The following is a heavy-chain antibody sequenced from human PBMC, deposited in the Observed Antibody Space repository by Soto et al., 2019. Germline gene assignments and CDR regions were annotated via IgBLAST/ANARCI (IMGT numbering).Heavy chain of an antibody. CDR1: GFTFSSYS. Sequence: GGSLRLSCAASGFTFSSYSMNWVRQAPGKGLEWVSYISSSSSTIYYADSVKGRFTISRDNAKNSLYLQMNSLRDEDTAVYYCARLLGYGSGSYSPPFDYWGQGTLVTVSS. CDR3: ARLLGYGSGSYSPPFDY. D-gene: IGHD3-10*01. V-gene: IGHV3-48*02. CDR2: ISSSSSTI. J-gene: IGHJ4*02.